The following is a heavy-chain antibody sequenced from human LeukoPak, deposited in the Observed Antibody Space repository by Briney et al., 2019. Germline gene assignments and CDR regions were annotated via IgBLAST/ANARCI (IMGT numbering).Heavy chain of an antibody. J-gene: IGHJ4*02. CDR1: GFTFSSYG. D-gene: IGHD4-17*01. CDR3: AKDLGRGDYEPLDY. CDR2: ISYDGSNK. Sequence: GGSLRLSCAASGFTFSSYGLHWVRQAPGKGLDWVAVISYDGSNKYYADSVKGRFTISRDNSKNTLYLQMNSLRVEDTAVYYCAKDLGRGDYEPLDYWGQGTLVTVSS. V-gene: IGHV3-30*18.